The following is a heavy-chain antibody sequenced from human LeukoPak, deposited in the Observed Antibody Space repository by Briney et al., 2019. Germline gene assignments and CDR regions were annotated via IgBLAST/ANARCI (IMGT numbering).Heavy chain of an antibody. CDR3: ARGFSEVVPGALDY. CDR2: TYYRSKWYN. CDR1: GDSGSGNSVA. V-gene: IGHV6-1*01. D-gene: IGHD2-2*01. Sequence: SQTLSLTCAISGDSGSGNSVAWNWIRQSPSRGLESLGRTYYRSKWYNDYAISVKSRISINPDTSKNQFSLQLNSVTPEDTAVYYCARGFSEVVPGALDYWGQGTLVTVSS. J-gene: IGHJ4*02.